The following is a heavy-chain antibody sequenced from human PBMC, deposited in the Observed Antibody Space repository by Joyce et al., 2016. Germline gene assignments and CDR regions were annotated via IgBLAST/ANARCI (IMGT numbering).Heavy chain of an antibody. Sequence: EVQLVESGGGLVKPGGSLRLSCAACGFTFSGYSMSWVRQAPGKGLEWVSSLSRSSSYKKYTDSVKGRFTISRDNAKNSLYLQMNSLRVEDTAVYYCARSSYTNGIFDYWGQGTLVTVSS. CDR1: GFTFSGYS. J-gene: IGHJ4*02. CDR3: ARSSYTNGIFDY. V-gene: IGHV3-21*01. CDR2: LSRSSSYK. D-gene: IGHD2-8*01.